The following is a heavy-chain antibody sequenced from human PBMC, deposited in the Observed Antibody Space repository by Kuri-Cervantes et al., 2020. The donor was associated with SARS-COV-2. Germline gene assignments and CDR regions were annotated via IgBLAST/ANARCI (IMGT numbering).Heavy chain of an antibody. Sequence: GGSLRLSCAASGFTFSSYSMNWVRQAPGKGLEWVSSISSSSSYIYYADSVKGRFTISRDNAKNSLYLQMNSLRAEDTAVYDCARVVAVVDYGDYSGDAFDIWGQGTMVTVSS. CDR3: ARVVAVVDYGDYSGDAFDI. D-gene: IGHD4-17*01. V-gene: IGHV3-21*01. J-gene: IGHJ3*02. CDR1: GFTFSSYS. CDR2: ISSSSSYI.